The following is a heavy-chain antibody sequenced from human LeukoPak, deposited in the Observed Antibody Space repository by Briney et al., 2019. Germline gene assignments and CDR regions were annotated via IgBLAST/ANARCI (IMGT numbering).Heavy chain of an antibody. V-gene: IGHV3-23*01. CDR3: ARDIVGATSDYFDY. CDR2: ISGGGTST. J-gene: IGHJ4*02. D-gene: IGHD1-26*01. Sequence: GGSLRLSCAASGFTFSSNTMSWVRQAPGKGLEWVSTISGGGTSTYYADSVKGRFTISRDNSRNTLYLQVNTLRAEDTAVYYCARDIVGATSDYFDYWGQGTLVTVSS. CDR1: GFTFSSNT.